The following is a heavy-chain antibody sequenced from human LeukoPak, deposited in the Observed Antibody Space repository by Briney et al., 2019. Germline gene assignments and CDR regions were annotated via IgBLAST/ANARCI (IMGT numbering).Heavy chain of an antibody. CDR3: AKGGMGELSPLVGY. D-gene: IGHD3-16*02. J-gene: IGHJ4*02. V-gene: IGHV3-43*01. CDR2: ISWDGGST. CDR1: GFTFDDYT. Sequence: GSLRLSCAASGFTFDDYTMHWVRQAPGKGLEWVSLISWDGGSTYYADSVKGRFTISRDNSKNSLYLQMNSLRTEDTALYYCAKGGMGELSPLVGYWGQGTLVTVSS.